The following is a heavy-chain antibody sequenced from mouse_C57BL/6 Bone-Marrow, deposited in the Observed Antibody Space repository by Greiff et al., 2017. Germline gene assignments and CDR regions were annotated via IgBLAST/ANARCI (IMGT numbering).Heavy chain of an antibody. J-gene: IGHJ1*01. CDR2: IDPENGDT. V-gene: IGHV14-4*01. Sequence: EVQLQQSGAELVRPGASVKLSCTASGFNIKDDYMHWVKQRPEQGLEWIGWIDPENGDTEYASKFQGKATITADTSSNTAYLQLSSLTSEDTAVYYWTAFYYTEYFDVWGAGTTVTVSS. D-gene: IGHD1-1*01. CDR1: GFNIKDDY. CDR3: TAFYYTEYFDV.